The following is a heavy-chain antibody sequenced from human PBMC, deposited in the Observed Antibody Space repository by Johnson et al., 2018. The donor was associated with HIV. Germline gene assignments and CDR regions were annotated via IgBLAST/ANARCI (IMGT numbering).Heavy chain of an antibody. J-gene: IGHJ3*02. CDR3: ARVWSGSYYSNAFDI. CDR2: IWYDGSNK. V-gene: IGHV3-33*01. CDR1: GFTFSSYG. Sequence: VQLVESGGGVVQPGRSLRLSCAASGFTFSSYGMHLVRQAPGKGLEWVAVIWYDGSNKYYADSVKGRFTISRDTSKNSLYLQMNSLRAEDTALYYCARVWSGSYYSNAFDIWGQGTMVTVSS. D-gene: IGHD1-26*01.